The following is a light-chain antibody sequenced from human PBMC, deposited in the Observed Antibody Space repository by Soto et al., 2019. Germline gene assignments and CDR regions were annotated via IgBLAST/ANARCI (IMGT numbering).Light chain of an antibody. V-gene: IGLV2-14*01. Sequence: QSALTQPASVSGSPGQSITISCTGTSSDVGGYNAVSWYQQHPGKAPKLMIYDVSNRPSGASDRFSGSKSGNTASLTISGLQAEDEADYYCGSYASGCDYVFGTGTKVTVL. CDR2: DVS. CDR3: GSYASGCDYV. CDR1: SSDVGGYNA. J-gene: IGLJ1*01.